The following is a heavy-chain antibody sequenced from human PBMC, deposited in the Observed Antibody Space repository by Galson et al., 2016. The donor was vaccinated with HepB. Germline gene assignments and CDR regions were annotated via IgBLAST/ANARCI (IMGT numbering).Heavy chain of an antibody. CDR1: GFTLNTNN. V-gene: IGHV3-53*01. J-gene: IGHJ4*02. D-gene: IGHD3-10*01. CDR2: IFGGGST. Sequence: SLRLSCAVSGFTLNTNNMTWVRQAPGKGLEWVSVIFGGGSTYYADSVAGRFIISKDDSQNIVYLQMKSLTADDMAVYYCTRDLHGDGPNPAVHRGDYWGQGTLVTVSS. CDR3: TRDLHGDGPNPAVHRGDY.